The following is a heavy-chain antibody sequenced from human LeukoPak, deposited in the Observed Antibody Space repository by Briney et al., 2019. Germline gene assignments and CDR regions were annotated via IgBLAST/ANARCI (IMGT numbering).Heavy chain of an antibody. CDR2: IWYDGSNK. V-gene: IGHV3-33*01. CDR3: ARDRSGPYSNYVSGWFDP. D-gene: IGHD4-11*01. J-gene: IGHJ5*02. CDR1: GFHFSSYG. Sequence: PGGSLRLSCAASGFHFSSYGMHWVRQAPGKGLEWVAVIWYDGSNKYYADSVKGRFTISRDNSKDALYLQMNSLRAEDTAVYSCARDRSGPYSNYVSGWFDPWGQGTLVTVSS.